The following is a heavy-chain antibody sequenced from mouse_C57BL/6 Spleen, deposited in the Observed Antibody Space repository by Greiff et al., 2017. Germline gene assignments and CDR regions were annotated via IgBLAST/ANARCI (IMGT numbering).Heavy chain of an antibody. J-gene: IGHJ4*01. CDR2: ISDGGSYT. CDR1: GFTFSSYA. CDR3: ARDYDYDGYAMDY. Sequence: EVQGVESGGGLVKPGGSLKLSCAASGFTFSSYAMSWVRQTPEKRLEWVATISDGGSYTYYPDNVKGRFTISRDNAKNNLYLQMSHLKSEDTAMYYCARDYDYDGYAMDYWGQGTSVTVSS. V-gene: IGHV5-4*01. D-gene: IGHD2-4*01.